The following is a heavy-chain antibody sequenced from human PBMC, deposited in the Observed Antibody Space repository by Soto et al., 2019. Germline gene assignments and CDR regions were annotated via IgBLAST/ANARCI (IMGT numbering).Heavy chain of an antibody. J-gene: IGHJ4*02. V-gene: IGHV1-18*01. D-gene: IGHD3-9*01. CDR2: ISAYNGNT. CDR3: ARMILTGYYAPHFDY. CDR1: GYTFTSYG. Sequence: ASVKVSCKASGYTFTSYGISWVRQAPGQGLEWMGWISAYNGNTNYAQKLQGRVTMTTDTSTSTAYMELRSLRSDDTAVYYCARMILTGYYAPHFDYWGQGTLVTVSS.